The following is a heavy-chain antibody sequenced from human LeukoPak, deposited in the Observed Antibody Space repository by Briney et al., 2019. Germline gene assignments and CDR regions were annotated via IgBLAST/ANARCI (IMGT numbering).Heavy chain of an antibody. CDR3: ARVYGGYLDY. Sequence: SETLSLTCAVYGGSFSGYYWSWNRQPPGKGLEWIGEINHSGSTNYNPSLKSRVTISVDTSKNQFSLKLSSVTAADTAVYYCARVYGGYLDYWGQGTLVTVSS. CDR1: GGSFSGYY. CDR2: INHSGST. D-gene: IGHD4/OR15-4a*01. V-gene: IGHV4-34*01. J-gene: IGHJ4*02.